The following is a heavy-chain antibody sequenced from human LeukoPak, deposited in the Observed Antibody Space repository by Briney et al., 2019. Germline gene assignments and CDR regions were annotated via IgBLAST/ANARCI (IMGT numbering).Heavy chain of an antibody. CDR3: ARILDSSGYYRFDY. Sequence: SVKVSCKASGGTFSSFAISWVRQAPGQGLEWMGGIIPLLGTASYAQKFQGRVTNTADESTSTAYMELSSLRSEDTAVYYCARILDSSGYYRFDYWGQGTLVTVSS. J-gene: IGHJ4*02. V-gene: IGHV1-69*13. CDR2: IIPLLGTA. CDR1: GGTFSSFA. D-gene: IGHD3-22*01.